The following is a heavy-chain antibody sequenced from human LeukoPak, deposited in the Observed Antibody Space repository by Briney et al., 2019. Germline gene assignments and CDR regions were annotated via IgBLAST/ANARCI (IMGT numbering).Heavy chain of an antibody. D-gene: IGHD3-10*01. V-gene: IGHV3-23*01. Sequence: PGGSLRLSCAASGFTFSSYAMTWVCQASGKGLEWVSAISGSSGSTFYAHSVRGRFTVSRDNSKNTLYLQVNSLRAEDTAIYYCAKDPPGDAGDYWGQGTLVTVSS. CDR3: AKDPPGDAGDY. CDR2: ISGSSGST. J-gene: IGHJ4*02. CDR1: GFTFSSYA.